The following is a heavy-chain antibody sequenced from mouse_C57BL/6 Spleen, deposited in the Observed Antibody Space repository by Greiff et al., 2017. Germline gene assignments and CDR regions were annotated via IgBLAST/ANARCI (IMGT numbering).Heavy chain of an antibody. V-gene: IGHV1-82*01. CDR1: GYAFSSSW. D-gene: IGHD1-1*01. CDR2: IYPGDGDT. J-gene: IGHJ2*01. CDR3: ARTYYGSSYGVDY. Sequence: QVQLQQSGPELVKPGASVKISCKASGYAFSSSWMNWVKQRPGKGLEWIGRIYPGDGDTNYNGKFKGKATLTADKSSSTAYMQLSSLTSEDSAVYFCARTYYGSSYGVDYWGQGTTLTVSS.